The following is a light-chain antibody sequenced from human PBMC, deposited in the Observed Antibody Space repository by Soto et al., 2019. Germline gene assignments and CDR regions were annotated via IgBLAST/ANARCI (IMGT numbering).Light chain of an antibody. J-gene: IGKJ4*01. CDR2: DAS. CDR3: QQYNTYSSLT. CDR1: QSISSW. Sequence: DIQMTQSPSTLSASVGDRVTITCRASQSISSWLAWYQQKLGRAPRLLIYDASSLESGVPSRCSGSGYGTEFTLTISSPQPDDFATYYCQQYNTYSSLTFGGGTKVDIK. V-gene: IGKV1-5*01.